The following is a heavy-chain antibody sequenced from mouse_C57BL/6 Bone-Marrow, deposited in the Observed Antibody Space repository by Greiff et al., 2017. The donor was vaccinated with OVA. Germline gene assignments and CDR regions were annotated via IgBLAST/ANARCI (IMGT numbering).Heavy chain of an antibody. J-gene: IGHJ2*01. D-gene: IGHD4-1*01. CDR3: ARTSLGRGGGYYFDY. Sequence: VQLVESGAELVRPGTSVKVSCKASGYAFTNYLIEWVKQRPGQGLEWIGVINPGSGGTNYNEKFKGKATLTADKSSSTAYMQLSSLTSEDSAVYFCARTSLGRGGGYYFDYWGQGTTLTVSS. V-gene: IGHV1-54*01. CDR1: GYAFTNYL. CDR2: INPGSGGT.